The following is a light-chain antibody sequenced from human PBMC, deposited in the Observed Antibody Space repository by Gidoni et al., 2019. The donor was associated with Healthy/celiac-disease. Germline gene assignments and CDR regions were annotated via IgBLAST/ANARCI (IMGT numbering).Light chain of an antibody. CDR3: QQRSNWPLT. Sequence: EPVLTQSPATLSLSPGERATLSRRASQSVSSYLAWYQLKPGQAPRPLIYDASNRATGIPARFSGSGSGTDVTLTVSSLEPEDFAVYYCQQRSNWPLTFGGGTKVEIK. V-gene: IGKV3-11*01. J-gene: IGKJ4*01. CDR2: DAS. CDR1: QSVSSY.